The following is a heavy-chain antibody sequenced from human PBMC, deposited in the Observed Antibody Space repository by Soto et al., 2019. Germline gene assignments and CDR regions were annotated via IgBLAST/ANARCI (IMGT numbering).Heavy chain of an antibody. D-gene: IGHD2-2*01. CDR1: GLPFSSYS. Sequence: EVQLVESGGGSVQPGGSLRLSCVVSGLPFSSYSMNWVRQAPGKGLEWVSYISVGSSTLYYGDSVRGRFTISRDDAKSSVYLHMNSLRVEDTAVYYCLTRREYCGTNNCDYFDYWGQGTLVTVSS. J-gene: IGHJ4*02. CDR2: ISVGSSTL. CDR3: LTRREYCGTNNCDYFDY. V-gene: IGHV3-48*01.